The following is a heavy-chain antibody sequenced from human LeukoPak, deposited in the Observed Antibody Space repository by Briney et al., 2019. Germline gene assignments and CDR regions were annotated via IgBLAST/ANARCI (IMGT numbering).Heavy chain of an antibody. CDR2: ISSRGGTI. CDR1: GFTFSTYD. V-gene: IGHV3-48*03. D-gene: IGHD3-16*01. CDR3: ARDALAGGDWSNMGDY. Sequence: GGSLRLSCAASGFTFSTYDMNWVRQAPGKGLEWLSYISSRGGTIYYADSVKGRFTISRDNAKNSLYLEMNSLRAEDTAVYYCARDALAGGDWSNMGDYWGQGTLVSVS. J-gene: IGHJ4*02.